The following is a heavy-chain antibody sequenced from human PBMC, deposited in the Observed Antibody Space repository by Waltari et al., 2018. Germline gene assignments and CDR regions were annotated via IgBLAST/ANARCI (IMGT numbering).Heavy chain of an antibody. Sequence: QVQLVQSGAEVKKPGASVKVSCKVSGYTLTELSMHWVRQAPGKGLEWMGGFDPEDGETIYAQKFQGRVTMTEDTSTDTAYMELSSLRSEDTAVYYCATSPFRDYGQYYYYYYGMDVWGQGTTVTVSS. CDR1: GYTLTELS. V-gene: IGHV1-24*01. D-gene: IGHD4-17*01. CDR3: ATSPFRDYGQYYYYYYGMDV. CDR2: FDPEDGET. J-gene: IGHJ6*02.